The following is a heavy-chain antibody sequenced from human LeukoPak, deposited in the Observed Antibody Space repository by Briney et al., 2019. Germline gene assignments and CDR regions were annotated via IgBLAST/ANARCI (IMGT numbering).Heavy chain of an antibody. J-gene: IGHJ4*02. CDR3: AKDLRPLVGIAAGD. CDR2: ISYDGSNK. Sequence: GGSLRLSCAASGFTFSSYGMHWVRQAPGKGLEWVAVISYDGSNKYYADSVKGRFTISRDNSKNTLYLQMNSLRAEDTAVYYCAKDLRPLVGIAAGDWGQGTLVTVSS. D-gene: IGHD6-25*01. CDR1: GFTFSSYG. V-gene: IGHV3-30*18.